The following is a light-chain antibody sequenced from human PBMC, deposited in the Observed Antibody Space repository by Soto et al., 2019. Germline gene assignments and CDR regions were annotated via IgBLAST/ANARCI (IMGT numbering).Light chain of an antibody. J-gene: IGKJ5*01. CDR2: GAS. CDR3: QQYNNWFSIT. V-gene: IGKV3-15*01. Sequence: EIVMTQSPATLSVSPGERATLSCRASQSVSGNLAWYQQKPGQAPRLLIYGASTRANGIPARFSGSGYGAEFTLIISSLQSEDVAVYYCQQYNNWFSITCGQGTRLEIK. CDR1: QSVSGN.